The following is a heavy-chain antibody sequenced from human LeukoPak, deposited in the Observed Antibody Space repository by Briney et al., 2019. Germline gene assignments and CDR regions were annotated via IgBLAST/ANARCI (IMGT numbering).Heavy chain of an antibody. Sequence: ASVKVSCKASGYTFTTYGISWVRQAPGQGLEWMGWISAYSGSTNYAQNLQGRVTMTTDTSTSTAYMELSSLRSEDTAVYYCVRVGGLDYWGQGTLVTVSS. J-gene: IGHJ4*02. D-gene: IGHD2-15*01. CDR3: VRVGGLDY. V-gene: IGHV1-18*01. CDR1: GYTFTTYG. CDR2: ISAYSGST.